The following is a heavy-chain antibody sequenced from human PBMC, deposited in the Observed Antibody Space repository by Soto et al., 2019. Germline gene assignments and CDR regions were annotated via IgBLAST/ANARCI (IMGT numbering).Heavy chain of an antibody. V-gene: IGHV3-33*08. CDR1: GFIFSKYG. D-gene: IGHD6-19*01. CDR3: ARHSSGWYGAAFDI. CDR2: IWYDGSNK. Sequence: GGSLRLSCAASGFIFSKYGMHWVRQAPGKGLEWVAVIWYDGSNKYYADSVKGRFTISRDNSKNTLYLQMNSLRAEDTAVYYCARHSSGWYGAAFDIWGQGTMVTVSS. J-gene: IGHJ3*02.